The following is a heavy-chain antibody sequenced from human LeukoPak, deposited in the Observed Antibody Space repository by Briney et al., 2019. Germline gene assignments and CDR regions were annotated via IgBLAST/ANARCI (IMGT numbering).Heavy chain of an antibody. V-gene: IGHV3-23*01. Sequence: QAGGSLRLSCAASGFTFNNCAMSWVRQPPGKGLEWVSAVTDDGTTTYYADSVKGRFTISRDNSKNTVYLQMNYLTADDTARYYCVKEERGYSYGDYWGQGTLVTVSS. D-gene: IGHD5-18*01. CDR2: VTDDGTTT. J-gene: IGHJ4*02. CDR3: VKEERGYSYGDY. CDR1: GFTFNNCA.